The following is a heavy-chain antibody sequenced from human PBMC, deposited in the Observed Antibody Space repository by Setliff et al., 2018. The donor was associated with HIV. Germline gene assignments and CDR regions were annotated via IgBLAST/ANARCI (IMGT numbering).Heavy chain of an antibody. J-gene: IGHJ4*02. D-gene: IGHD2-15*01. V-gene: IGHV3-21*01. CDR2: ISSTSYYI. Sequence: GSLRLSCAASGFTFRSYSMNWVRQAPGKGLEWVSSISSTSYYIYYADSVKGRFTISRDNTKTSLYLQMKSLRAEDTSVYSCVRQPCSGGSCYSRNFDYWGQGTLVTVSS. CDR3: VRQPCSGGSCYSRNFDY. CDR1: GFTFRSYS.